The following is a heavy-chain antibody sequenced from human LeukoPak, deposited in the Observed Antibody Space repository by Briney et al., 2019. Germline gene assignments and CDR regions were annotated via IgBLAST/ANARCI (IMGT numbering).Heavy chain of an antibody. CDR3: ARGVDYSNYGGDFDY. CDR1: VYTFTSYV. Sequence: ASVKVSCKASVYTFTSYVINWVRQATGQGLEWMGWMSPKSGNTGSAQKFPGRVTITRNTSINTAYMELSRLGSEDTGVYYCARGVDYSNYGGDFDYWGQGTLVTVSS. J-gene: IGHJ4*02. V-gene: IGHV1-8*03. CDR2: MSPKSGNT. D-gene: IGHD4-11*01.